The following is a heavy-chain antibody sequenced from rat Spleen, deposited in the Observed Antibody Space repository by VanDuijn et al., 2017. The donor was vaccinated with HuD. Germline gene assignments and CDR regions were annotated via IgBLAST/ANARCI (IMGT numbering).Heavy chain of an antibody. CDR3: ATSIAAIPHLFAY. D-gene: IGHD1-2*01. CDR2: ITNTGDNA. Sequence: EVQLVESGGGLVQRGRSLKLSCVASGFTFNNYWMTWIRQAPGKGLEWVASITNTGDNAHYPDLVKSRFTISRDNAKRTLYLQMNSLRSEDTATYYCATSIAAIPHLFAYWGQGTLVTVSS. V-gene: IGHV5-31*01. J-gene: IGHJ3*01. CDR1: GFTFNNYW.